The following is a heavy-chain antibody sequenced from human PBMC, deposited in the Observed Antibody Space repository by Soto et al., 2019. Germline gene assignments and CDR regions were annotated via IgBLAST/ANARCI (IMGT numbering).Heavy chain of an antibody. V-gene: IGHV4-34*01. D-gene: IGHD3-10*01. CDR2: INHGGST. CDR1: GGSFSGYY. J-gene: IGHJ6*02. Sequence: TLSLTCAVYGGSFSGYYWSWIRQPPGKGLEWIGEINHGGSTNYIPSLKSRVTISVDTSKNQFSLKLSSVTAADTAVYYCARGVFEEVLWFGESNYYYGMDVWGQGTTVTVSS. CDR3: ARGVFEEVLWFGESNYYYGMDV.